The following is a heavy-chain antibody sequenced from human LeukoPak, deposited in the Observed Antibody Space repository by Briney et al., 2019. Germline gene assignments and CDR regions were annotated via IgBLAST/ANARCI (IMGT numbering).Heavy chain of an antibody. CDR2: ISSSSSYI. CDR1: GFTFSSYS. CDR3: ARLIAGASFDY. V-gene: IGHV3-21*01. Sequence: GSLRLSFAASGFTFSSYSMNWVREAPGKGLEWVSSISSSSSYIYYADSVKCRFTISRDNAKNSLHLQMNSLRAEDTAVYYCARLIAGASFDYWGQGTLVTVSS. D-gene: IGHD1-26*01. J-gene: IGHJ4*02.